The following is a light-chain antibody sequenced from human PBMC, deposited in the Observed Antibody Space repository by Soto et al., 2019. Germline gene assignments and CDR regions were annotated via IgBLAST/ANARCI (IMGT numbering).Light chain of an antibody. CDR3: QQSYSSPYT. J-gene: IGKJ2*01. V-gene: IGKV1-39*01. CDR2: CAS. Sequence: DIRMTQSPSSLSASVGDRVTITCRASQSISSYLNWYQQEPGKAPKDLIYCASSFQGGVTSRFSGSGSATDFTLTISSLQPEDFATYYCQQSYSSPYTFGQGTKVQIK. CDR1: QSISSY.